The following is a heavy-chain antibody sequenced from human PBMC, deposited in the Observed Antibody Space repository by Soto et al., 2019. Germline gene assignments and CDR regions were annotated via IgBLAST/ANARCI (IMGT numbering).Heavy chain of an antibody. Sequence: PSETLSLTCTVSGGSISSYYWSWIRQPPGKGLEWIGYIYYSGSTNYNPSLKSRVTISVDTSKNQFSLMLSSVTAADTAVYYCARDQEVFDYWGQGTLVTVSS. CDR3: ARDQEVFDY. J-gene: IGHJ4*02. CDR2: IYYSGST. CDR1: GGSISSYY. V-gene: IGHV4-59*12.